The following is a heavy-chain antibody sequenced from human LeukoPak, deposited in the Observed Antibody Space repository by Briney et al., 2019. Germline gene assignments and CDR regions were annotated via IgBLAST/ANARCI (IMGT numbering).Heavy chain of an antibody. J-gene: IGHJ4*02. CDR1: VDTFIGYY. CDR2: INPNSGGT. CDR3: AREGVGATEGTFDY. Sequence: ASVKVSCKASVDTFIGYYFHWVRQAPGQGLEWMGWINPNSGGTNYAQNLQGRVTMTRDPSISTVYMELSRLRSDDTAVYYCAREGVGATEGTFDYWGQGTLVTVSS. V-gene: IGHV1-2*02. D-gene: IGHD1-26*01.